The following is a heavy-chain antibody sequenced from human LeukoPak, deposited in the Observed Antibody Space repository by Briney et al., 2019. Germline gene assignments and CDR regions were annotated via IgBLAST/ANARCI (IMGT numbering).Heavy chain of an antibody. Sequence: SETLSLTCTVSGGSISSYYWSWIRQPPGKGLEWIGYIYYSGSTNYNPSLKSRVAISVDTSKNQFSLKLSSVTAADTAVYYCARGTYYGSGWNYYYMDVWGKGTTVTVSS. J-gene: IGHJ6*03. CDR2: IYYSGST. D-gene: IGHD3-10*01. V-gene: IGHV4-59*01. CDR3: ARGTYYGSGWNYYYMDV. CDR1: GGSISSYY.